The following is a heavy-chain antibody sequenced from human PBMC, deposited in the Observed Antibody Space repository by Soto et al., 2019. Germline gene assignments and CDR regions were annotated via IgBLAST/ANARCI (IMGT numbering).Heavy chain of an antibody. Sequence: GRSLRLSCAASGFTVSSNFMSWVRQAPGKGLEWVSIIYSDGSTYYADSVKGRFTISRDNSKNTLYLQMNSLRADDTAVYYCASRRNPYGAYDYWGQGTLVTVS. CDR2: IYSDGST. CDR3: ASRRNPYGAYDY. J-gene: IGHJ4*02. D-gene: IGHD4-17*01. V-gene: IGHV3-66*01. CDR1: GFTVSSNF.